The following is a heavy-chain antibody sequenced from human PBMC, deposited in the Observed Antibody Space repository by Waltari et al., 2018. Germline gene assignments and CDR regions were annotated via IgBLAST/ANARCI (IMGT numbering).Heavy chain of an antibody. V-gene: IGHV3-23*01. CDR3: ARPPYSTSPGDWSDP. J-gene: IGHJ5*02. Sequence: EVQLLESGGGLVQPGGSLRLSCAASGFTFSSYAMSWVRQAPGKGLEWVSVISGSGGSTYYADPVKGRFTIFRDNSKNTVYLQMNSLRGEDTAVYYCARPPYSTSPGDWSDPWGQGTLVTVSS. D-gene: IGHD6-6*01. CDR1: GFTFSSYA. CDR2: ISGSGGST.